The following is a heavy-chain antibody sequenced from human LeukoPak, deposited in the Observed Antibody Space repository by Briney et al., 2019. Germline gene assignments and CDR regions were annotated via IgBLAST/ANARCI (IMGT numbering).Heavy chain of an antibody. Sequence: GGSLRLSCAASGFTFSGYWMTWVRQAPGKGLEWVANIKQDGSEKYYVDSVKGRFTISGDNAKNSLYLQMNSLRAEDTAVYYCARGQSGYDATNYYYYYMDVWGKGTTVTVSS. J-gene: IGHJ6*03. D-gene: IGHD5-12*01. CDR3: ARGQSGYDATNYYYYYMDV. CDR1: GFTFSGYW. V-gene: IGHV3-7*04. CDR2: IKQDGSEK.